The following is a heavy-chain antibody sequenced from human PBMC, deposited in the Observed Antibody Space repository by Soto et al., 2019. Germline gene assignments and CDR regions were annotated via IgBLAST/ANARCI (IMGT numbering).Heavy chain of an antibody. CDR1: GGSISSGGYY. CDR2: INHSGST. Sequence: SETLSLTCTVSGGSISSGGYYWSWIRQPPGKGLEWIGEINHSGSTNYNPSLKSRVTISVDKSKNQFSLKLSSVTAADTAVYYCARGGRKIVVAGWSWFDPWGQGTLVTVSS. CDR3: ARGGRKIVVAGWSWFDP. V-gene: IGHV4-39*07. D-gene: IGHD3-22*01. J-gene: IGHJ5*02.